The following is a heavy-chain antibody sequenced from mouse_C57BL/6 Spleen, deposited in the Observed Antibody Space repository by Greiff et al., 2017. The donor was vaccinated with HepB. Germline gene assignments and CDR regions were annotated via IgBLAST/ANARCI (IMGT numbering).Heavy chain of an antibody. V-gene: IGHV5-6*01. CDR1: GFTFSSYG. J-gene: IGHJ4*01. D-gene: IGHD2-4*01. Sequence: EVQLVESGGDLVKPGGSLKLSCAASGFTFSSYGMSWVRQTPDKRLEWVATISSGGSYTYYPDSVKGRFTISRDNAKNTLYLQMSSLKSEDTAMYYCARHRSYYDYVDAMDYWGQGTSVTVSS. CDR2: ISSGGSYT. CDR3: ARHRSYYDYVDAMDY.